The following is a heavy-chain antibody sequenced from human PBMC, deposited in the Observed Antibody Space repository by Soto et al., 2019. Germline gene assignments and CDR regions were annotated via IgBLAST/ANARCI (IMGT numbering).Heavy chain of an antibody. J-gene: IGHJ6*02. D-gene: IGHD2-2*01. Sequence: GGSLRLSCAASGFTFSSYGMHWVRQAPGKGLEWVAVIWYDGSNKYYADSVKGRFTISRDNSKNTLYLQMNSLRAEDTAVYYCARVGCSSTSCWFSYYYYYGMDVWGQGTTVTVSS. CDR3: ARVGCSSTSCWFSYYYYYGMDV. CDR2: IWYDGSNK. V-gene: IGHV3-33*01. CDR1: GFTFSSYG.